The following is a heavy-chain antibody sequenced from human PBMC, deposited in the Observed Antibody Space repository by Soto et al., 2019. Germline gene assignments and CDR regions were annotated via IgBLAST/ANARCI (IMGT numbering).Heavy chain of an antibody. J-gene: IGHJ4*02. Sequence: EVQLVESGGGLVKPGGSLRLSCAASGFIFTDAWMNWVRQAPGKGLEWVGRIKSKSAGGTTEYAAPVKGRFIISRDDSKNMLYLQMNSLKIDDTAVYYCTTGWSSTDYWGQGTLVTVSS. CDR3: TTGWSSTDY. V-gene: IGHV3-15*01. D-gene: IGHD6-13*01. CDR2: IKSKSAGGTT. CDR1: GFIFTDAW.